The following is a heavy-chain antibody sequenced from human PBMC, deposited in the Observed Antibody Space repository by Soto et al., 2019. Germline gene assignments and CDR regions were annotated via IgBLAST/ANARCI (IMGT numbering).Heavy chain of an antibody. D-gene: IGHD3-22*01. CDR3: ARAGDYYDSSGYYYATRYYFAY. V-gene: IGHV1-69*01. CDR2: IIPIFGTA. J-gene: IGHJ4*02. Sequence: QVQLVQSGAEVKKPGSSVKVSCKASGGTFSSYAISWVRQAPGQGLEWMGGIIPIFGTANYAQKFQGRVTNTADESTSTAYMEQSSLRSEDTAVYYCARAGDYYDSSGYYYATRYYFAYWGQGTLVTVSS. CDR1: GGTFSSYA.